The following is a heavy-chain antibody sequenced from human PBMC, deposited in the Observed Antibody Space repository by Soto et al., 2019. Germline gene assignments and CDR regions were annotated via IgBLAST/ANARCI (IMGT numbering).Heavy chain of an antibody. V-gene: IGHV3-21*06. CDR3: AKTYCSGSSGYPGAFDY. CDR2: ISGTSRYI. CDR1: GFTFSAYS. J-gene: IGHJ4*02. D-gene: IGHD3-22*01. Sequence: PGGSLRLSCAACGFTFSAYSMNWVRRAPGKGLEWVSSISGTSRYIYYADSLKGRFPISRDNAKNSLYLQMNSLRAEDTAVYYCAKTYCSGSSGYPGAFDYWGQGTLVTASS.